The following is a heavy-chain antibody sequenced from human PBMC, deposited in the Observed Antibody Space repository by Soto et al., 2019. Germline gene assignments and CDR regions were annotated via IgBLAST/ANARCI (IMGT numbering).Heavy chain of an antibody. D-gene: IGHD6-19*01. CDR3: ARDKSIAVAAHFQH. CDR1: GYTFTSYG. J-gene: IGHJ1*01. CDR2: ISAYNGNT. Sequence: GASVKVSCKASGYTFTSYGISWVRQAPGQGLEWMGWISAYNGNTNYAQKLQGRATMTTDTSTSTAYMELRSLRSDDTAVYYCARDKSIAVAAHFQHWGQGTLVTVSS. V-gene: IGHV1-18*01.